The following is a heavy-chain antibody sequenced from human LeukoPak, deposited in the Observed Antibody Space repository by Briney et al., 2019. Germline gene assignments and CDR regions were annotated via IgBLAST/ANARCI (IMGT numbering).Heavy chain of an antibody. J-gene: IGHJ4*02. CDR2: IYTSGST. CDR1: GGSISSGSYY. D-gene: IGHD6-13*01. CDR3: ARASYSSSWDPFDC. V-gene: IGHV4-61*02. Sequence: SQTLSLTCTVSGGSISSGSYYWSWIRQPAGKGLEWIGRIYTSGSTNCNPSLKSRVTISVDTSKNQFSLKLSSVTAADTAVYYCARASYSSSWDPFDCWGQGTLVTVSS.